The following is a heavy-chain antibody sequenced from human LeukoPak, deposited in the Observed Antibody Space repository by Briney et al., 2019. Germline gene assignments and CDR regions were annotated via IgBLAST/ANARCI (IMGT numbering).Heavy chain of an antibody. V-gene: IGHV1-2*02. CDR2: INPNSGGT. CDR1: GYTFTGYY. D-gene: IGHD3-10*01. CDR3: ARVPITMVRGVIIPRRWFDP. J-gene: IGHJ5*02. Sequence: ASVKVSCKAPGYTFTGYYMHWVRQAPGQGLEWMGWINPNSGGTNYAQKFQGRVTMTRDTSISTAYMELSRLRSDDTAVYYCARVPITMVRGVIIPRRWFDPWGQGTLVTVSS.